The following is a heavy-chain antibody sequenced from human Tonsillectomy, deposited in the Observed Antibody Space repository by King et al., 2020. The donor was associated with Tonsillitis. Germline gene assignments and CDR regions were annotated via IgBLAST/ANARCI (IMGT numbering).Heavy chain of an antibody. CDR1: GFSLTTSGVG. CDR3: AHKWIWERNRSYFDY. Sequence: TLKESGPTLVKPTQTLTLTCTFSGFSLTTSGVGVGWTRQPPGKALEWLAPLYWNDDKRYSPTLKSRLTITKDTSKNQGVLTMANMDPVDTATYYCAHKWIWERNRSYFDYWGQGTLVTVSS. V-gene: IGHV2-5*01. J-gene: IGHJ4*02. CDR2: LYWNDDK. D-gene: IGHD3-16*02.